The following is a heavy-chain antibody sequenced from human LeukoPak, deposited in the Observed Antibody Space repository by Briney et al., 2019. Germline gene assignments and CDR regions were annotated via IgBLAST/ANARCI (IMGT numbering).Heavy chain of an antibody. V-gene: IGHV4-59*08. CDR1: GGSISSYY. CDR2: IYNSGST. D-gene: IGHD6-19*01. J-gene: IGHJ3*02. CDR3: ARWDSSGWPKGAVDI. Sequence: PSETLSLTCTVSGGSISSYYWSWTRQPPGKGLEWLGYIYNSGSTNYNPSLKSRVTISVDTSKNQFSLKLSSVTAADTAVYYCARWDSSGWPKGAVDIWGQGTMVTVSS.